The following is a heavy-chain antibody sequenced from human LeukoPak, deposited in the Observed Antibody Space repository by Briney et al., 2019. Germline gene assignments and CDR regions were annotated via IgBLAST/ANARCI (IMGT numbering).Heavy chain of an antibody. CDR1: GGPISSSNW. J-gene: IGHJ6*02. V-gene: IGHV4-4*02. CDR2: IYHSGST. CDR3: ARKHYYYGMDV. Sequence: SETLSLTCAVSGGPISSSNWWSWVRQPPGKGLEWIGEIYHSGSTNYNPSLKSRVTTSVDKSKNQFSLKLSSVTAADTAVYYCARKHYYYGMDVWGQGTTVTVSS.